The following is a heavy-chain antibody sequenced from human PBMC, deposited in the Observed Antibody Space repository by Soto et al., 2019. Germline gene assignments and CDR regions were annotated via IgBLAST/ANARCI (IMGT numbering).Heavy chain of an antibody. D-gene: IGHD3-22*01. V-gene: IGHV3-30*07. CDR1: AFTVSSYA. CDR2: ISDDGSNK. Sequence: PRGGMRISCSAYAFTVSSYALHFVRQAPFKGLQWVAFISDDGSNKYHADSVKGRFTIARDNSKNMLFLQMNSLRAEDPSVDAGAKRYYYAGSGTYRMDVCRQGTTVT. CDR3: AKRYYYAGSGTYRMDV. J-gene: IGHJ6*01.